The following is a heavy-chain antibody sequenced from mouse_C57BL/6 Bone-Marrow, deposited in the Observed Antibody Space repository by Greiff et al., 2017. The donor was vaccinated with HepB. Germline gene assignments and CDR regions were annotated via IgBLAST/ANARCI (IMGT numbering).Heavy chain of an antibody. Sequence: EVKLMESEGGLVQPGSSMKLSCTASGFTFSDYYMAWVRQVPEKGLEWVANINYDGSSTYYLDSLKSRFIISRDNAKNILYLQMSSLKSEDTATYYCARGLHYYGSSYDYFDDWGQGTTLTVSS. V-gene: IGHV5-16*01. J-gene: IGHJ2*01. CDR1: GFTFSDYY. CDR2: INYDGSST. CDR3: ARGLHYYGSSYDYFDD. D-gene: IGHD1-1*01.